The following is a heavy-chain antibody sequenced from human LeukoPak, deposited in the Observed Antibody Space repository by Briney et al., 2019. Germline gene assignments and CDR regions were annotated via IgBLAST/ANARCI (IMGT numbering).Heavy chain of an antibody. V-gene: IGHV3-13*01. CDR1: GFTFSSYD. D-gene: IGHD3-3*01. CDR2: IGTAGDT. J-gene: IGHJ4*02. CDR3: ARSPGGAYYDFWSGYSYYFDY. Sequence: PGGSLRLSCAASGFTFSSYDIHWVRQATGKGLEWVSAIGTAGDTYYPGSVKGRFTISRENAKNSLYLQMNSLRAEDTAVYYCARSPGGAYYDFWSGYSYYFDYWGQGTLVTVSS.